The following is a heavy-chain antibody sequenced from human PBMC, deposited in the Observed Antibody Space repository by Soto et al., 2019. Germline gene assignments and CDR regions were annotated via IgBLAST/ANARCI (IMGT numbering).Heavy chain of an antibody. J-gene: IGHJ4*02. V-gene: IGHV3-23*01. CDR1: GFTFSSYA. Sequence: EVQLLESGGGLVQPGGSLRLSCAASGFTFSSYAMRWVRQAPGKGLEWVSAISGSGGSTYYADSVKGRFTISRDNSKNTLYLQMNSMRAEDTAVYYCARRGSGSYYDYWGQGTLVIVSS. CDR2: ISGSGGST. CDR3: ARRGSGSYYDY. D-gene: IGHD1-26*01.